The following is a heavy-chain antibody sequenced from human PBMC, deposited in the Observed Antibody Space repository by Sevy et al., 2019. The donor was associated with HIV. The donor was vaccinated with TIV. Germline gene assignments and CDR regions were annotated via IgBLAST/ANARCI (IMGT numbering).Heavy chain of an antibody. V-gene: IGHV3-73*01. CDR2: IRGKANNYAT. Sequence: GGSLRLSCAGSEFTFSDAAIHWVRQASGKGLEWLGRIRGKANNYATAYAASVKDRFSISRNDLKDTAYLQMNSLRTEDAAMYYCSIYYDIRAFDSWGQGTQVTVSS. D-gene: IGHD3-22*01. CDR1: EFTFSDAA. J-gene: IGHJ4*02. CDR3: SIYYDIRAFDS.